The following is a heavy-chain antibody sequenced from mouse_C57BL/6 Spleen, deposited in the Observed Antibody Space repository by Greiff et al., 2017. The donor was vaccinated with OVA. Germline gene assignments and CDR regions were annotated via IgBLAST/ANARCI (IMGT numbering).Heavy chain of an antibody. Sequence: LVESGAELVRPGASVTLSCKASGYTFTDYEMHWVKQTPVHGLEWIGAIDPETGGTAYNQKFKGKAILTADKSSSTAYMELRSLTSEDSAVYYTGTGPFDYWGQGTTLTVSS. CDR3: GTGPFDY. D-gene: IGHD4-1*01. CDR1: GYTFTDYE. CDR2: IDPETGGT. J-gene: IGHJ2*01. V-gene: IGHV1-15*01.